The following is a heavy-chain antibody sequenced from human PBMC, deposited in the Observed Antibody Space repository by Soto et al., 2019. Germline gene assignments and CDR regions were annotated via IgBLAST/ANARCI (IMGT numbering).Heavy chain of an antibody. CDR1: GGSISSGDYY. Sequence: QVQLQESGPGLVKPSQTLSLTCTVSGGSISSGDYYWSWIRQYPGKGLEWIGYIYYSGSTYYNPSLKSRVTISVDTSKNQFSLKLCSVTAADTAVYYCARVEGADGDYVFDSWGQGTLVTVSS. J-gene: IGHJ4*02. CDR3: ARVEGADGDYVFDS. CDR2: IYYSGST. D-gene: IGHD4-17*01. V-gene: IGHV4-31*03.